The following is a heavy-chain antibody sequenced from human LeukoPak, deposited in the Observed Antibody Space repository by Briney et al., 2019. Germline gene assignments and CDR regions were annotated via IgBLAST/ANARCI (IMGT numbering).Heavy chain of an antibody. D-gene: IGHD3-10*01. CDR1: GFTFSSYW. V-gene: IGHV3-7*01. J-gene: IGHJ4*02. CDR3: ARASGDPPGYFDY. CDR2: IKQDGSEK. Sequence: GGSLRLSCAASGFTFSSYWMSWVRQAPGKGLEGVANIKQDGSEKYYVDSVKGRFTISRDNAKNSLYLQMNSLRAEDTAVYYCARASGDPPGYFDYWGQGTLVTVSS.